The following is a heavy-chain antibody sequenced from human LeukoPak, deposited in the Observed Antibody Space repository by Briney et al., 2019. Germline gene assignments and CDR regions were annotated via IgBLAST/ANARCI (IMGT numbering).Heavy chain of an antibody. CDR3: ARDYSSGGSFDY. D-gene: IGHD2-15*01. Sequence: SETLSLTCTVSGGSISSYYWSWIRQPPGKELNGIGYIYYSGSTNYNPSLKSRVTISVDTSKNQFSLKLSSVTAADTAVYYCARDYSSGGSFDYWGQGTLVTVSS. CDR2: IYYSGST. V-gene: IGHV4-59*01. CDR1: GGSISSYY. J-gene: IGHJ4*02.